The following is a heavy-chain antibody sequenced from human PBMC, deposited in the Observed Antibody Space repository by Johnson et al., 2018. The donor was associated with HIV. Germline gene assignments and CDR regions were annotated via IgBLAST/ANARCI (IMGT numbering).Heavy chain of an antibody. CDR3: AKDQTYNVWSGYYGWDAFHI. Sequence: VQLVESGGGLVQPGGSLRLSCAASGFTFSSYDMHWVRQATGKGLEWVSAIGTAGDTYYPGSVKGRFTISRDNSKNTLYLQMNSLRAEDTAVYYCAKDQTYNVWSGYYGWDAFHIWGQGTMVTVSS. V-gene: IGHV3-13*01. CDR1: GFTFSSYD. CDR2: IGTAGDT. D-gene: IGHD3-3*01. J-gene: IGHJ3*02.